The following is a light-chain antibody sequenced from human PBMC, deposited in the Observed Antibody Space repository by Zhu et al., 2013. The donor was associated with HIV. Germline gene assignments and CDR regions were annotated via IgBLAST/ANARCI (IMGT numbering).Light chain of an antibody. J-gene: IGKJ1*01. Sequence: DIQMTQSPSTLSAFVGERVTLTCRASQSISTWLAWYQQKPGKAPKLLIYSCIQVCKVGSHQGSAAVGSGTDFTLTISSLQPEDVATYYCQKXNSXPWTFGQGPRWKSN. V-gene: IGKV1-5*01. CDR3: QKXNSXPWT. CDR2: SCI. CDR1: QSISTW.